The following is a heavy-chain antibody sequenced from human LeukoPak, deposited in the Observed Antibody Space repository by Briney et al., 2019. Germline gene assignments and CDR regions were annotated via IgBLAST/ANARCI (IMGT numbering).Heavy chain of an antibody. CDR1: GYSFTAYY. CDR2: INPNNGDT. Sequence: ASVKVSCKASGYSFTAYYMHWVRQAPGQGLEWMGRINPNNGDTNYAQKFQGRDTMTRDTSVSTAYMDLSRLTSDDTAVYYCAKRRESGYSYGDYWYFDLWGRGTLVTVSS. D-gene: IGHD5-18*01. V-gene: IGHV1-2*06. CDR3: AKRRESGYSYGDYWYFDL. J-gene: IGHJ2*01.